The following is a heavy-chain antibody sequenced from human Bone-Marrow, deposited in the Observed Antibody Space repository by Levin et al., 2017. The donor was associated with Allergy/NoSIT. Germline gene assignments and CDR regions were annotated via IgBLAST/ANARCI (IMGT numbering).Heavy chain of an antibody. CDR3: AREVPRETTYYYYYYMDV. J-gene: IGHJ6*03. CDR2: IYYSGST. CDR1: GGSIRSYY. D-gene: IGHD1-14*01. V-gene: IGHV4-59*01. Sequence: SQTLSLTCTVSGGSIRSYYWSWIRQPPGKGLEWIGYIYYSGSTNYNPSLKSRVTISVDTSKNQFSLKLSSVTAADTAVYYCAREVPRETTYYYYYYMDVWGKGTTVTVSS.